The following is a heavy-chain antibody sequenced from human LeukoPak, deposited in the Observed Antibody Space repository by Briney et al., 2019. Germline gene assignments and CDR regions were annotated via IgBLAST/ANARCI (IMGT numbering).Heavy chain of an antibody. D-gene: IGHD5-18*01. V-gene: IGHV3-7*01. Sequence: GGSLRLSCAASGFTFSSYWMSWVRQAPGKGLEWVANIKQDGSEKYYVDSVKGRFTISRDNAKNSLYLQMNSLRVEDTAFYYCARDLAYSRLDYWGQGMLVTVSS. J-gene: IGHJ4*02. CDR2: IKQDGSEK. CDR3: ARDLAYSRLDY. CDR1: GFTFSSYW.